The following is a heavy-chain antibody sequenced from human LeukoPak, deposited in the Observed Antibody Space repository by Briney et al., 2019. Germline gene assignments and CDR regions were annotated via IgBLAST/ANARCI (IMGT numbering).Heavy chain of an antibody. Sequence: SETLSLTCTVSGGSISSGSYYWTWIRQPPGKGLEWIGDISHSGTTNYNPSLKSRITISADTSKNQFSLKMRSVTAADTAVYYCARARGTVAIDYWGQGTLVSVSS. D-gene: IGHD5-12*01. V-gene: IGHV4-39*07. CDR2: ISHSGTT. CDR1: GGSISSGSYY. CDR3: ARARGTVAIDY. J-gene: IGHJ4*02.